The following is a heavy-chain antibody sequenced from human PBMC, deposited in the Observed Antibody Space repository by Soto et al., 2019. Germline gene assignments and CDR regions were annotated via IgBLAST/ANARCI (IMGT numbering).Heavy chain of an antibody. CDR3: AKLWGYYFES. CDR2: IYTRGST. Sequence: GGSLRLSCAASGFSVNNNYMTWVRQTPGRRPEWVAVIYTRGSTHYADFATGRFTFSRDNSKNTLYLQMNSLRPEDTAVYYCAKLWGYYFESWGPGTLVTVSS. J-gene: IGHJ4*02. D-gene: IGHD2-21*01. V-gene: IGHV3-53*01. CDR1: GFSVNNNY.